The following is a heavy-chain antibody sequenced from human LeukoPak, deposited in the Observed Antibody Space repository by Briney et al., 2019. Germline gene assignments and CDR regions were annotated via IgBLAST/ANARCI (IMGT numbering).Heavy chain of an antibody. Sequence: PGGSLRLSCAASGFTFSSYAMNWVRQAPGRRLEWVSTISPNGGTTYYADSAKGRFTISRDNSKNTLYLQMNSLRPEDTAVYYCAKDHVGAAGNFDYWGQGTLVTVSS. CDR2: ISPNGGTT. J-gene: IGHJ4*02. CDR3: AKDHVGAAGNFDY. D-gene: IGHD2-15*01. V-gene: IGHV3-23*01. CDR1: GFTFSSYA.